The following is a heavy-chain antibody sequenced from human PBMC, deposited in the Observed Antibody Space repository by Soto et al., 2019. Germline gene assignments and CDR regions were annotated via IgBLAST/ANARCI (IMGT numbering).Heavy chain of an antibody. CDR3: ARVRDWFDS. J-gene: IGHJ5*01. V-gene: IGHV4-34*01. CDR1: NGSLSGYF. Sequence: ETLSLTCAVYNGSLSGYFWNWIRQSPDKGLEWIGEIDQNGFTRYNPSLRSRVTTSVDTSKNQFSLRLTSVTAADTAVYYCARVRDWFDSWGPGTLVTVSS. CDR2: IDQNGFT.